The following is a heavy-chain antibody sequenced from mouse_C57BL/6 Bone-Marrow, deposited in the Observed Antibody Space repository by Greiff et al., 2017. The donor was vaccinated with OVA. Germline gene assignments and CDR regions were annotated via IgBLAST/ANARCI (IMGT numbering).Heavy chain of an antibody. CDR3: ARSEYYGSSSYWYFDV. D-gene: IGHD1-1*01. Sequence: VQRVESGAELMKPGASVKLSCKATGYTFTGYWIEWVKQRPGHGLEWIGEILPGSGSTNYNEKFKGKATFTADTSSNTAYMQLSSLTTEDSAIYYCARSEYYGSSSYWYFDVWGTGTTVTVSS. CDR1: GYTFTGYW. J-gene: IGHJ1*03. V-gene: IGHV1-9*01. CDR2: ILPGSGST.